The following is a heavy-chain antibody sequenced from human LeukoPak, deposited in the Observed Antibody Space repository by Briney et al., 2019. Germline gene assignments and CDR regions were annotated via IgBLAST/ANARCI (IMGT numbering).Heavy chain of an antibody. J-gene: IGHJ4*02. CDR1: GFTFSSYA. CDR2: ISYDGSNK. D-gene: IGHD3-16*02. V-gene: IGHV3-30-3*01. Sequence: GGSLRLSCAASGFTFSSYAMHWVRQAPGKGLEWVAVISYDGSNKYYADSVKGRFTISRDNSKNTLYLQMNSLRAEQTAVYYCARARNYDYVSGSYPIQDWGQGTLVTVSS. CDR3: ARARNYDYVSGSYPIQD.